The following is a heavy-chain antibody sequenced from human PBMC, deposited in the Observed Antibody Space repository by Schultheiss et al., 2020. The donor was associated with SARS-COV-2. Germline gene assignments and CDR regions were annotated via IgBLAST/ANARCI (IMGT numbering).Heavy chain of an antibody. CDR1: GGSISSYY. CDR2: MYYSGST. CDR3: ARVDDYGGNSNPDYFDY. J-gene: IGHJ4*02. V-gene: IGHV4-59*01. Sequence: SQTLSLTCTVSGGSISSYYWSWIRQPPGKGLEWIGYMYYSGSTNYNPSLKSRVTISVDTSKNQFSLKLSSVTAADTAVYYCARVDDYGGNSNPDYFDYWGQGTLVTVSS. D-gene: IGHD4-23*01.